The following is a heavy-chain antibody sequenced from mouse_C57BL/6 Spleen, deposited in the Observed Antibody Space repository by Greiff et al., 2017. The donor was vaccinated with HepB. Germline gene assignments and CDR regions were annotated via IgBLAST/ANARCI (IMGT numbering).Heavy chain of an antibody. J-gene: IGHJ3*01. V-gene: IGHV3-8*01. CDR1: GYSITSDY. CDR2: ISYSGST. Sequence: EVMLVESGPGLAKPSQTLSLTCSVTGYSITSDYWNWIRKFPGNKLEYMGYISYSGSTYYNPSLKSRISITRDTSKNQYYLQLNSVTTEDTATYYCARSLASYSTWFAYWGQGTLVTVSA. D-gene: IGHD2-5*01. CDR3: ARSLASYSTWFAY.